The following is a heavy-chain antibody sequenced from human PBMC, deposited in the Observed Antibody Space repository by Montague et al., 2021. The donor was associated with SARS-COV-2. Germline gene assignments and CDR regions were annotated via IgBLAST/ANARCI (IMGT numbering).Heavy chain of an antibody. CDR2: INHSGCT. D-gene: IGHD2-15*01. CDR1: GGSFSGYY. V-gene: IGHV4-34*01. J-gene: IGHJ4*02. Sequence: SETLSLTCAVYGGSFSGYYWNWIRQPPGKGLEWIGEINHSGCTNYNPSLKSRVTISVDTSKNQFSLKLSSVTAADTAVYYCVVAPLGPRGRGFDYWGQGTLVTVSS. CDR3: VVAPLGPRGRGFDY.